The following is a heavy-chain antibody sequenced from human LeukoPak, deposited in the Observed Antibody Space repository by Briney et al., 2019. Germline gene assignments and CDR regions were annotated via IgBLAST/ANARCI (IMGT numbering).Heavy chain of an antibody. Sequence: GGSLRLSCAASGFTFSSYEMNWVRQAPGKGLEWVSYISSSGSTTYYADSVKGRFTISRDNSKNTLYLQMNSLRAEDTAVYYCAKATQLWLNDYWGQGTLVTVSS. J-gene: IGHJ4*02. CDR3: AKATQLWLNDY. D-gene: IGHD5-18*01. CDR2: ISSSGSTT. V-gene: IGHV3-48*03. CDR1: GFTFSSYE.